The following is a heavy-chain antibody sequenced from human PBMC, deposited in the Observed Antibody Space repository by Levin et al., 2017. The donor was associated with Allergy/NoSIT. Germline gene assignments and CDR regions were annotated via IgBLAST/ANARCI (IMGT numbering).Heavy chain of an antibody. D-gene: IGHD2-15*01. CDR2: IYSNGNT. CDR3: ARDNVAERGIVLYN. Sequence: PSQTLSLPCAVSGGSIESSYWSWIRQPAGKGLEWIGRIYSNGNTNYSPSLKSRITMSVDTSKNQISLKLNTVTAADPAAYYCARDNVAERGIVLYNWGQGILVTVSS. J-gene: IGHJ4*02. CDR1: GGSIESSY. V-gene: IGHV4-4*07.